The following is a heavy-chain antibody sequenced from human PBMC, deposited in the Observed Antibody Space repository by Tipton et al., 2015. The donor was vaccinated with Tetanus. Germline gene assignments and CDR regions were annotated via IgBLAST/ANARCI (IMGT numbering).Heavy chain of an antibody. D-gene: IGHD3-22*01. Sequence: TLSLTCTVSGGSISSGGYYWSWIRQHPGKGLEWIGYIYYSGSTYYNPSLKSRVTISVDTSKNQFSLKLSSVTAADTAVYYCARVSRSYYDSSGYCFDYWGQGTLVTVSS. CDR1: GGSISSGGYY. V-gene: IGHV4-31*03. CDR3: ARVSRSYYDSSGYCFDY. CDR2: IYYSGST. J-gene: IGHJ4*02.